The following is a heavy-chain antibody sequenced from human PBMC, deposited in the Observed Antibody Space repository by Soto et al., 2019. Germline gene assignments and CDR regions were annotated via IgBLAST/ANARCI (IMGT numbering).Heavy chain of an antibody. D-gene: IGHD2-15*01. CDR2: IIPIFGTA. CDR3: ASEYCSGGSCPLYYGMDV. V-gene: IGHV1-69*13. CDR1: RVTLSSYA. J-gene: IGHJ6*02. Sequence: PVKVSCKAPRVTLSSYAISWARQSHGQGLEWMGGIIPIFGTANYAQKFQGRVTITADESTSTAYMELSSLRSEDTAVYYCASEYCSGGSCPLYYGMDVWGQGTTVTVSS.